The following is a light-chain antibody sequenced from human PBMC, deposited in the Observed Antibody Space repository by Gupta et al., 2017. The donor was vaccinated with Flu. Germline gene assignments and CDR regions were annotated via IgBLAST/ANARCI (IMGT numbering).Light chain of an antibody. CDR1: SSDVGSYDY. CDR3: SSCSDNNIVF. J-gene: IGLJ2*01. CDR2: EVT. Sequence: QSALTQPPSASGSPGQSVTISCTGTSSDVGSYDYVSWYQQHPGKAPKLLISEVTKRPSGVPDRFSGSKSGNTASLTVSGLQAEDEADYYCSSCSDNNIVFFGGGTKLTVL. V-gene: IGLV2-8*01.